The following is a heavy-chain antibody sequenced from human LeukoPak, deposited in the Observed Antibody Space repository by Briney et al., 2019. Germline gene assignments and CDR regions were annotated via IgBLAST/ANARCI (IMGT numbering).Heavy chain of an antibody. CDR3: ARGLNYYGSGSYVWDYYYYMDV. Sequence: GGSLRLSCAASGFTFSSYWMSWVRQAPGKGLEWVANIKQDGSEKYYVDSVKGRFTISRDNAKNSLYLQMNSLRAEDTAVYCCARGLNYYGSGSYVWDYYYYMDVWGKGTTVTVSS. CDR2: IKQDGSEK. D-gene: IGHD3-10*01. J-gene: IGHJ6*03. CDR1: GFTFSSYW. V-gene: IGHV3-7*01.